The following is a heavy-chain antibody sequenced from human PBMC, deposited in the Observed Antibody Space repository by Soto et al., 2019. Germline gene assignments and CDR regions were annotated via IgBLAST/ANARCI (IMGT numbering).Heavy chain of an antibody. D-gene: IGHD5-18*01. CDR2: ILPIFNTA. Sequence: SVKVSCKASGGTFSSNAISWVRQAPGQGPEWMGGILPIFNTANYAQNFQGRVTITADESTSTSYMELTSLKSEDTAIYYCATGGRGYSSSFPPFYFEYWGHGTLVTVSS. CDR1: GGTFSSNA. CDR3: ATGGRGYSSSFPPFYFEY. V-gene: IGHV1-69*13. J-gene: IGHJ4*01.